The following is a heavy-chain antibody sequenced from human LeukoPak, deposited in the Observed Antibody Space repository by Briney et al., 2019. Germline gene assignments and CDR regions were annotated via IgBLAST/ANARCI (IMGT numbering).Heavy chain of an antibody. Sequence: SVKVSCKASGGTFSSYAISWVRQAPGQGLEWMGGIIPIFGTANYAQKLQGRVTMTTDTSTSTAYMELRSLRSDDTAVYYCARGGSGSVSAFDIWGQGTMVTVSS. CDR2: IIPIFGTA. CDR3: ARGGSGSVSAFDI. CDR1: GGTFSSYA. D-gene: IGHD3-10*01. V-gene: IGHV1-69*05. J-gene: IGHJ3*02.